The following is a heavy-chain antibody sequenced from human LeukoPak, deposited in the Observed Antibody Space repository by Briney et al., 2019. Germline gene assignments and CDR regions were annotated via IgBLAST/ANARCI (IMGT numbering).Heavy chain of an antibody. J-gene: IGHJ4*02. CDR2: IYYSGST. CDR3: AMTPFGYYGPY. CDR1: GGSISSGGYY. Sequence: SETLSLTCTVPGGSISSGGYYWSWIRQHPGKGLEWIGYIYYSGSTYYNPSLKSRVTISVDTSKNQFSLKLSSVTAADTAVYYCAMTPFGYYGPYWGQGTLVTVSS. V-gene: IGHV4-31*03. D-gene: IGHD3-10*01.